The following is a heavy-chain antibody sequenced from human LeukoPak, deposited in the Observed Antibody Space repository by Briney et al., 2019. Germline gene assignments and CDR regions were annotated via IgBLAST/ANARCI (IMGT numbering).Heavy chain of an antibody. CDR3: ARDSGHGDYVPFDY. Sequence: SETLSLTCTVSGGSISTYYWNWIRQPPGKGLEWIGYIYHSGSTNYNPSLQSRVTISVDTSKNQFSLNLNSVTAADTAVYYCARDSGHGDYVPFDYWGQGTLVTVSS. CDR2: IYHSGST. J-gene: IGHJ4*02. D-gene: IGHD4-17*01. V-gene: IGHV4-59*01. CDR1: GGSISTYY.